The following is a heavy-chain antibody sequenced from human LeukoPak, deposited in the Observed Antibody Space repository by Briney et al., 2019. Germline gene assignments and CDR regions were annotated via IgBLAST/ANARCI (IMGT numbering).Heavy chain of an antibody. V-gene: IGHV3-74*01. CDR1: GFTFSSYW. D-gene: IGHD3-10*01. J-gene: IGHJ4*02. CDR2: INTDGSST. Sequence: GGSLRLSCAASGFTFSSYWMHWVRQAPGMGLVWVSRINTDGSSTTYADSVKGRFTISRDSAKNTLYLQMNSLRAEDTAVYYCARTVPGCFFDSWGQGTLVTVCS. CDR3: ARTVPGCFFDS.